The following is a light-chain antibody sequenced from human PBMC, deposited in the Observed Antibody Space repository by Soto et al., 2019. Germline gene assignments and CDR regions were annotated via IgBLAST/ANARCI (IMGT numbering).Light chain of an antibody. Sequence: IVLTQSPGTLSLSPGERATLSCRASQSVSSNYLAWYQQIPGQAPRPLIYGASSRVPGIPDRFSGSGSGTDFTLTISRLEPEDFAVYYCQQYGSLPWTFGQGTKVDIK. CDR1: QSVSSNY. J-gene: IGKJ1*01. V-gene: IGKV3-20*01. CDR3: QQYGSLPWT. CDR2: GAS.